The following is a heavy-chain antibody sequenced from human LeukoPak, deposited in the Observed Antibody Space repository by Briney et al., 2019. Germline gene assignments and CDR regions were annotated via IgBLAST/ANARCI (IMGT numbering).Heavy chain of an antibody. CDR3: ARDPHYGDILNDPFDI. J-gene: IGHJ3*02. D-gene: IGHD4-17*01. V-gene: IGHV4-59*01. CDR2: INYSGST. CDR1: GGSISRYY. Sequence: SDTLSLTCTVSGGSISRYYWSWIRQPPGKGLEWIGYINYSGSTKYNPSLKSRVTISVDTSKNQFSLKLSSVTAADTAVYFCARDPHYGDILNDPFDIWGQGTMVTVSS.